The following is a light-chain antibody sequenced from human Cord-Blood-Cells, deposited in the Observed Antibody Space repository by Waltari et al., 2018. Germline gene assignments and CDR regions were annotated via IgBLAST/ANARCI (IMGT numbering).Light chain of an antibody. Sequence: QSALTQPRSVSGSPGQSVTISCTGTSSDVGGYNYVSWYQQHPGKAPKLMICDVSKRPSGVPDRFCGAKSRNTASLTISGLQAEDEADYYCCSYAGSYTLVFGGGTKLTVL. CDR3: CSYAGSYTLV. J-gene: IGLJ3*02. V-gene: IGLV2-11*02. CDR1: SSDVGGYNY. CDR2: DVS.